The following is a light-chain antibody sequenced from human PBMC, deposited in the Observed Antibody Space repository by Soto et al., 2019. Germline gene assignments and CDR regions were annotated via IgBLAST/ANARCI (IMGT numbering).Light chain of an antibody. V-gene: IGKV1D-16*01. Sequence: DIQMTQSPSSLSASVGDRVTITCRASQGINNWLAWYQQKPGTAPKSLIYVASSLQSGVPSRFSGSGSGTDYSLTISSLQPEDFATYYCQQYDTYPYTFGQGTRLEIK. CDR3: QQYDTYPYT. CDR2: VAS. J-gene: IGKJ2*01. CDR1: QGINNW.